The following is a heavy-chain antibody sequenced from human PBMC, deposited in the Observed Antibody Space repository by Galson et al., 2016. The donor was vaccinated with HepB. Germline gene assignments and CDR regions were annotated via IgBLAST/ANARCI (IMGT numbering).Heavy chain of an antibody. J-gene: IGHJ6*03. CDR3: ARDLYCYSCGWDYYYYNMDV. CDR1: GYTFTSYY. Sequence: SVKVSCKASGYTFTSYYMHWVRQAPGQGLEWMGIINPSGGSTSYAQKFQGRVTMTRDTSTSTVYMELSSLRSEDTAIYYCARDLYCYSCGWDYYYYNMDVWGKGTTVTVFS. CDR2: INPSGGST. V-gene: IGHV1-46*01. D-gene: IGHD2-15*01.